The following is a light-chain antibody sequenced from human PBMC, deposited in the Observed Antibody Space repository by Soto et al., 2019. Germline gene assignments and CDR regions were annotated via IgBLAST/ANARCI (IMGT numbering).Light chain of an antibody. V-gene: IGKV3-20*01. J-gene: IGKJ2*01. CDR2: GAS. CDR3: QRYGNSPPFT. CDR1: QRVSSSY. Sequence: EIVLTQSPGTLSLSPGERATLSCRASQRVSSSYLAWYQQKPGQAPRLLIYGASSRATGIPDRFSGSGSGTDFTLTISRLEPEDFAVYFCQRYGNSPPFTFGQGTKVDI.